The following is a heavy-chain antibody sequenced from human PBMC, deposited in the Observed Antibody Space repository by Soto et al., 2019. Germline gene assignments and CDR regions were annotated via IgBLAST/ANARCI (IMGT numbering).Heavy chain of an antibody. CDR2: ISGSGSNT. V-gene: IGHV3-23*01. CDR3: ARDRATFDY. CDR1: GFTFTSYA. Sequence: GGSLRLSCAASGFTFTSYAMSWVRLTPGKGLEWVSAISGSGSNTFYADSVRGRFTISRDNSKNTVFLQMNNLRAEDTAVYFCARDRATFDYWGQGTRVTVPS. D-gene: IGHD1-26*01. J-gene: IGHJ4*02.